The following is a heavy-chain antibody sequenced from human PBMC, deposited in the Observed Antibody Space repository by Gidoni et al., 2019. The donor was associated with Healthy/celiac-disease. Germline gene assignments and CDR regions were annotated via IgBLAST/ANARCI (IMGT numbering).Heavy chain of an antibody. D-gene: IGHD6-13*01. J-gene: IGHJ4*02. CDR1: GFTFSSYA. CDR3: GPVDSWYLDY. V-gene: IGHV3-30*04. Sequence: QVQLVESGGGVVQPGRSLRLSCAASGFTFSSYAMHWVRQAPGKGLEWVAVISYDGSNKYYADSVKGRFTISRDNSKNTLYLQMNSLRAEDTAVYYCGPVDSWYLDYWGQGTLVTVSS. CDR2: ISYDGSNK.